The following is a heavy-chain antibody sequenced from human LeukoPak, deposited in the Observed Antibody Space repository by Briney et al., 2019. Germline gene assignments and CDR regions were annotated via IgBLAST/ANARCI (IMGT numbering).Heavy chain of an antibody. CDR3: ARSDYGDYVPLDY. V-gene: IGHV4-4*07. CDR2: IFTNGST. J-gene: IGHJ4*02. D-gene: IGHD4-17*01. CDR1: GGSISSDY. Sequence: SETLSLTCSVSGGSISSDYWSWIRQPAGRGLEWIGRIFTNGSTNYNPSLKSRVTISVDTSKNQFSLKLSSVTAADTAVYYCARSDYGDYVPLDYWGQGTLVTVSS.